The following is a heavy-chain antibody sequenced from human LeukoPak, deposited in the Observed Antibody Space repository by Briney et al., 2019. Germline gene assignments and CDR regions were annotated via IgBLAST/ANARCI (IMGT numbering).Heavy chain of an antibody. D-gene: IGHD3-22*01. V-gene: IGHV1-69*04. J-gene: IGHJ5*02. CDR3: ARDGNENYYDSSGYYP. CDR2: IIPILGIA. Sequence: SVKVSCKASGGTFSSYAISWVRQAPGQGLEWMGRIIPILGIANYAQKFQGRVTITADKSTSTAYMELSSLRSEDTAVYYCARDGNENYYDSSGYYPWGQGTLVTVSS. CDR1: GGTFSSYA.